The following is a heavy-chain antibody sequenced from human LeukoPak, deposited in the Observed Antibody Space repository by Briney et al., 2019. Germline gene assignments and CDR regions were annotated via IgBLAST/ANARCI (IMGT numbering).Heavy chain of an antibody. CDR2: IHSGGTT. J-gene: IGHJ6*03. CDR3: ARDNGSGYTKGYEHYYYYLDV. D-gene: IGHD3-3*02. Sequence: SETLSLTCTVSGDSITDDYYTWIRQPAGKGLEWIGRIHSGGTTNYNPSLVSRVTLSIDKSKKYISLILTSVTAADTALYYCARDNGSGYTKGYEHYYYYLDVWGKGTTVTVSS. CDR1: GDSITDDY. V-gene: IGHV4-4*07.